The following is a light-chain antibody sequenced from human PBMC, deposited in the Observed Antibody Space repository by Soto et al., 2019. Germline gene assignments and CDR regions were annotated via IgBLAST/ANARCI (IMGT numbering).Light chain of an antibody. CDR2: GAS. CDR3: QQYGSSPST. Sequence: EIVLTQSPCTLSLSPGERATLSCRASQSVSSSYLAWYQQKPGQAPRLLIYGASSRATGIPDRFSGSGSGTDFTLTISRLEPEDFAMYYCQQYGSSPSTFGQGTKVEIK. CDR1: QSVSSSY. J-gene: IGKJ1*01. V-gene: IGKV3-20*01.